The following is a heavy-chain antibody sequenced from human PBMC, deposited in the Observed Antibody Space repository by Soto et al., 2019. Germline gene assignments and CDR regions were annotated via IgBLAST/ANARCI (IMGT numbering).Heavy chain of an antibody. CDR2: IYYSGST. J-gene: IGHJ4*02. CDR1: GGSISSSSYY. V-gene: IGHV4-39*01. D-gene: IGHD3-3*01. CDR3: ARRYYDFWSGYLSLYFFDY. Sequence: SETLSLTCTVSGGSISSSSYYWGWIRQPPGKGLEWIGSIYYSGSTCYNPSLKSRVTISVDTSKNQFSLKLSSVTAADTAVYYCARRYYDFWSGYLSLYFFDYWGQGTLVIVSS.